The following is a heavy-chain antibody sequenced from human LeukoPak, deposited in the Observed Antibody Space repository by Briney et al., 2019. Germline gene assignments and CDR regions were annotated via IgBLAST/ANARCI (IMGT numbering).Heavy chain of an antibody. CDR3: ARGLNGYCSSTSCQRAFDI. D-gene: IGHD2-2*01. Sequence: SETLSLTCTVSGGSISSYYWSWIRQPPGKGLEWIGYIYYSGSTNYNPSLKSRVTISVDTSKNQFSLKLSSVTAADTAVYYCARGLNGYCSSTSCQRAFDIWGQGTMVTVSS. CDR1: GGSISSYY. J-gene: IGHJ3*02. V-gene: IGHV4-59*12. CDR2: IYYSGST.